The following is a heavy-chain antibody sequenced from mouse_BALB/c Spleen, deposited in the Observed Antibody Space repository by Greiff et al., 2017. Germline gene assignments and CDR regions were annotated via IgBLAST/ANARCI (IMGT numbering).Heavy chain of an antibody. CDR3: ARHSITTVVPGYFDV. J-gene: IGHJ1*01. CDR1: GFTFSSYG. Sequence: EVMLVESGGDLVKPGGSLKLSCAASGFTFSSYGMSWVRQTPDKRLEWVATISSGGSYTYYPDSVKGRFTISRDNAKNTLYLQMSSLKSEDTAMYYCARHSITTVVPGYFDVWGAGTTVTVSS. D-gene: IGHD1-1*01. CDR2: ISSGGSYT. V-gene: IGHV5-6*01.